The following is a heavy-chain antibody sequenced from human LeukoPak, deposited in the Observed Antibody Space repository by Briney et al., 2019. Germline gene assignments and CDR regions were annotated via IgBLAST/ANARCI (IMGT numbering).Heavy chain of an antibody. CDR2: INAGNGNT. V-gene: IGHV1-3*01. CDR1: GYTFTSYA. CDR3: AREEVVVVPAAIPIYYYYGMDV. D-gene: IGHD2-2*01. Sequence: ASVNVSCKASGYTFTSYAMHWVRQAPGQRLEWMGWINAGNGNTKYSQKFQGRVTITRDTSASTAYMELSSLRSEDTAVYYCAREEVVVVPAAIPIYYYYGMDVWGQGTTVTVSS. J-gene: IGHJ6*02.